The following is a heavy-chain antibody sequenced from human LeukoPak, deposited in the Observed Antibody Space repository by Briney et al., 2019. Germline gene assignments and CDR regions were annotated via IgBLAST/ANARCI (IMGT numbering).Heavy chain of an antibody. D-gene: IGHD3-10*01. J-gene: IGHJ4*02. CDR2: IYTSGST. CDR3: AVNYYGSGSYGRGLYYFDY. Sequence: SETLSLTCTVSGGSISIYYWSWIRQPAGKGLEWIGRIYTSGSTNYNPSLKSRVTMSVDTSKNQFSLKLGSVTAADTAVYYCAVNYYGSGSYGRGLYYFDYWGQGTLVTVSS. CDR1: GGSISIYY. V-gene: IGHV4-4*07.